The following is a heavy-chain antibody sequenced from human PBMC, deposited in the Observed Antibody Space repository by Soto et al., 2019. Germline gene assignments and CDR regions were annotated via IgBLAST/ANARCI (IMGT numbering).Heavy chain of an antibody. D-gene: IGHD3-10*01. Sequence: QVHLQQWGAGLLKPSETLSLTCAVNGGAFNGYYWTWIRQSPGKGLQWIGEINHSGTVDYNPSLKSRVTCSIDTSKKQFSLTLTSVTAADTAVSYWARAGAALVRGSIGGFDYWGQGTLVTVSS. CDR2: INHSGTV. V-gene: IGHV4-34*01. J-gene: IGHJ4*02. CDR1: GGAFNGYY. CDR3: ARAGAALVRGSIGGFDY.